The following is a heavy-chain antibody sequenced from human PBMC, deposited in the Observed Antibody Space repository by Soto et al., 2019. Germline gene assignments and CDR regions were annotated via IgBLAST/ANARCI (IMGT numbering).Heavy chain of an antibody. Sequence: GGSLRLSCAASGFTFSSYSMNWVRQAPGKGLEWVSSISSSSSYIYYADSVKGRFTISRDNAKNSLYLQMNSLRAEDTAVYYCARASYYYDGRGYHGVWGQGTLVPVAS. CDR1: GFTFSSYS. V-gene: IGHV3-21*01. D-gene: IGHD3-22*01. CDR2: ISSSSSYI. J-gene: IGHJ4*02. CDR3: ARASYYYDGRGYHGV.